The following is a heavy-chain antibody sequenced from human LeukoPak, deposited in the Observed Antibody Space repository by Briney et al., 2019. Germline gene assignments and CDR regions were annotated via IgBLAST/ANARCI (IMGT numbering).Heavy chain of an antibody. J-gene: IGHJ5*02. CDR1: GGSISSYY. V-gene: IGHV4-4*07. CDR3: ARVTDPRYNWFDP. D-gene: IGHD2-21*02. Sequence: SETLSLTCTVSGGSISSYYWTWIRQPAGKGPEWIGRIHASGSTNYNPSLKSRVNMSVDTSKNQFSLRLNSVTAADTDVYYCARVTDPRYNWFDPWGQGTLVTVSS. CDR2: IHASGST.